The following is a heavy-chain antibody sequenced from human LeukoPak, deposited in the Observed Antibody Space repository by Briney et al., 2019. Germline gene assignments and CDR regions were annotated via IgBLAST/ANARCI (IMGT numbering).Heavy chain of an antibody. CDR1: GFTFSSYW. J-gene: IGHJ4*02. Sequence: GGSLRLSCAASGFTFSSYWMSWVRQAPGKGLEWVANIKQDGSEKYYVDSVKGRFTISRDNAKNSLYLQMNSLRAEDTAVYYCARDGRYCSSTSCYHLSDFDYWGQGTLVTVSS. CDR2: IKQDGSEK. D-gene: IGHD2-2*01. V-gene: IGHV3-7*01. CDR3: ARDGRYCSSTSCYHLSDFDY.